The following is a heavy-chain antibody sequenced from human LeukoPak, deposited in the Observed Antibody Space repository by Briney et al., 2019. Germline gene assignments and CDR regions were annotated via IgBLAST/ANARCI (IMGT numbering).Heavy chain of an antibody. CDR2: LYSDGNT. J-gene: IGHJ4*02. CDR1: GFTVITND. D-gene: IGHD1-14*01. V-gene: IGHV3-53*01. Sequence: GGALRVSCAASGFTVITNDMTWVRQAPGKGLDWVSVLYSDGNTKYADSVQGRFTISRDNSKNTLYLEINSLSPDDTAVYYCARGVEPLAANTLAYWGQGTLVTVSS. CDR3: ARGVEPLAANTLAY.